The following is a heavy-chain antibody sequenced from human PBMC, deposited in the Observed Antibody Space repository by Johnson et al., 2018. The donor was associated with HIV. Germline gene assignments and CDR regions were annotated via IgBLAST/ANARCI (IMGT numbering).Heavy chain of an antibody. V-gene: IGHV3-30*04. CDR2: ISFDGSNK. Sequence: QVQLVESGGGVVQPGRSLRLSCAASGFTFSSYAMHWVRQAPGKGLEWVAVISFDGSNKYYADSVMGRFTISRYNSKNTLHLQMNSLRVEDTAVYYCVKSGRSFWGVDSHDAFDIWGQGTMVTVSS. CDR3: VKSGRSFWGVDSHDAFDI. J-gene: IGHJ3*02. CDR1: GFTFSSYA. D-gene: IGHD1-26*01.